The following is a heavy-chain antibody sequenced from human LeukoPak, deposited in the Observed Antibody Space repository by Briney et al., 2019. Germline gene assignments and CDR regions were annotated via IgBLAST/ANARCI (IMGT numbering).Heavy chain of an antibody. CDR3: AEPTDYGDLVAFDS. J-gene: IGHJ4*02. Sequence: GGSLRLSCAASGFTFSNYAMGWVRQAPGKGLEWVSVINDDDSSTYYADSVKGRFTISRDNSKNTLYLQMNSLRADDTAVYYCAEPTDYGDLVAFDSWGQGTLVTVSS. V-gene: IGHV3-23*01. CDR1: GFTFSNYA. CDR2: INDDDSST. D-gene: IGHD4-17*01.